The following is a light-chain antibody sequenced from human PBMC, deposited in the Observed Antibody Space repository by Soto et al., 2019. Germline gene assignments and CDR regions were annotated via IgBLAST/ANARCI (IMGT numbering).Light chain of an antibody. V-gene: IGKV1-33*01. CDR2: DSS. CDR3: QKHDGVPQ. J-gene: IGKJ3*01. Sequence: DIQVTQSPSSLSASVGDRVTITCQASQDITNHLNWYQHKPGKAPKLLICDSSDLETGVPSRSSGSGSGTYFTLTISSLQPEDIATYYCQKHDGVPQFGPGTRIDIK. CDR1: QDITNH.